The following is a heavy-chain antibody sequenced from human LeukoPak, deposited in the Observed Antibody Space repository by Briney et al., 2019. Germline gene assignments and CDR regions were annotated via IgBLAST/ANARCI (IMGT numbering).Heavy chain of an antibody. J-gene: IGHJ6*03. D-gene: IGHD6-19*01. CDR1: GFAFSSFA. CDR3: TKELHVAVAVADYYYFYMDV. CDR2: INGGGNTT. Sequence: GGSLRLSCAASGFAFSSFAMGWVRQSPGKGLEWLSTINGGGNTTFYSDSGKGHFTISRDNSKNTHYLHMDSLRPDDTATYYCTKELHVAVAVADYYYFYMDVWGRGTAVTVSS. V-gene: IGHV3-23*01.